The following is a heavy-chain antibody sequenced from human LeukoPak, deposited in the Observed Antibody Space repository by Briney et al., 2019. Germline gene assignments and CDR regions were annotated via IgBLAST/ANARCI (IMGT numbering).Heavy chain of an antibody. CDR3: ARTAEASSGYSY. V-gene: IGHV5-51*01. D-gene: IGHD3-22*01. Sequence: GESLKISCKGSGYSFTSYWIGWVRQMPGKGLEWMGMVYPGDSDTRYSPSFQGQVTISADKSINTAYVQWSSLKASDTAMYYCARTAEASSGYSYWGQGTLVTVSS. CDR1: GYSFTSYW. CDR2: VYPGDSDT. J-gene: IGHJ4*02.